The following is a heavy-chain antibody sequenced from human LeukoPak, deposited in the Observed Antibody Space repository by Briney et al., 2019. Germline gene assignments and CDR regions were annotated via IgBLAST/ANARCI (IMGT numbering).Heavy chain of an antibody. Sequence: GGSLRLSCVASGFTFSSRDWMTWVRQAPGKGLEWVANIKQDGSEKNYVDSVKGRFTISRDNAKNSLYLQMNSLRAEDTAVYYCAREVLLWFGEPHPPDAFDIWGQGTMVTVSS. CDR1: GFTFSSRDW. CDR2: IKQDGSEK. D-gene: IGHD3-10*01. V-gene: IGHV3-7*01. CDR3: AREVLLWFGEPHPPDAFDI. J-gene: IGHJ3*02.